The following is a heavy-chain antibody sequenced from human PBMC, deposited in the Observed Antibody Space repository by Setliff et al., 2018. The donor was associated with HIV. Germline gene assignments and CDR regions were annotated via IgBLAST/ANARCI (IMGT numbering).Heavy chain of an antibody. CDR3: ARFSTSSGGTFDY. CDR1: GGSVSSGSCY. D-gene: IGHD6-6*01. J-gene: IGHJ4*02. CDR2: IYTSGST. Sequence: PSETLSLTCTVSGGSVSSGSCYWSWIRQPAGKGLEWIGRIYTSGSTYYNPSLKSRVTISVDTSKNQFSLKLSSVTAADTAVYYCARFSTSSGGTFDYWGQGTLVTVSS. V-gene: IGHV4-61*02.